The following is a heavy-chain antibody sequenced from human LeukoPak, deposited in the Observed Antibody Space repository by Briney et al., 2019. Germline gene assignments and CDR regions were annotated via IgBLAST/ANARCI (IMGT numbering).Heavy chain of an antibody. CDR1: GFTFSSYW. V-gene: IGHV3-7*05. CDR2: IKQDGSET. D-gene: IGHD5-24*01. J-gene: IGHJ5*02. CDR3: ARASDPWLQLT. Sequence: PGGSLRLSCAASGFTFSSYWMSWVRQAPGKGPEWVANIKQDGSETHYVDSVKGRFTISRDNAKNSLYLQMSSLRPDDTAVYYCARASDPWLQLTWGQGTLVTVSS.